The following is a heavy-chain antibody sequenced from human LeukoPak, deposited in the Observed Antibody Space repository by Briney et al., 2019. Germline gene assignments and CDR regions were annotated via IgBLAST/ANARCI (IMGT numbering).Heavy chain of an antibody. V-gene: IGHV1-2*02. CDR3: ARDSVGARGLCDY. CDR1: GYTFTGYY. D-gene: IGHD1-26*01. CDR2: INPNSGGT. Sequence: ASVKVSCKAFGYTFTGYYMHWVRQAPGQGLEWMGWINPNSGGTNYAQKFQGRVTMTRDTSISTAYMELSRLRSDDTAVYYCARDSVGARGLCDYWGQGTLVTVSS. J-gene: IGHJ4*02.